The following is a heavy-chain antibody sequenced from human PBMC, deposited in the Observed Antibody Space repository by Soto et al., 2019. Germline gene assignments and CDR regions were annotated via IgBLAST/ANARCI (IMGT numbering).Heavy chain of an antibody. D-gene: IGHD3-9*01. CDR3: AKTVTGYTTWQMIDH. Sequence: EVQLMESGGGLVQPGGSLRLSCAASGFTFSDYAMSWVRQAPGKGLEWVSAISSAGNSASHASSVQGRFVISRDNSKNTLFLQMNSLRAEYTAAYYCAKTVTGYTTWQMIDHWRQGNRVTLS. J-gene: IGHJ4*02. V-gene: IGHV3-23*01. CDR1: GFTFSDYA. CDR2: ISSAGNSA.